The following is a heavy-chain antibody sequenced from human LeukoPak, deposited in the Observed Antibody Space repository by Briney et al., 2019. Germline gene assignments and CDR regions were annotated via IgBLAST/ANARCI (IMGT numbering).Heavy chain of an antibody. Sequence: SQTLSLTCTVSGGSISSGSYYWSWIRQPAGKGLEWIGRIYTSGSTNYNPSLKSRVTISVDASKNQFSLKLSSVTAADTAVYYCARLYTYGPYYFHYWGQGTLVTVSS. D-gene: IGHD2-2*02. J-gene: IGHJ4*02. V-gene: IGHV4-61*02. CDR1: GGSISSGSYY. CDR2: IYTSGST. CDR3: ARLYTYGPYYFHY.